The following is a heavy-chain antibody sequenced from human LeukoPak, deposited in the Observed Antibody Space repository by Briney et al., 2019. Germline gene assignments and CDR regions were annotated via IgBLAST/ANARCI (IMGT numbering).Heavy chain of an antibody. CDR3: ARGTSRTSPLSGYYRGYFDY. Sequence: GGSLRLSCAASGFTVNTNYMTWVRQAPGKGLEWVSITYAGGMTYYADSVKGRFTISRDNSKNVLYLQMNSLRAADTAVYYCARGTSRTSPLSGYYRGYFDYRGQGTLVTVSS. CDR1: GFTVNTNY. D-gene: IGHD3-3*01. CDR2: TYAGGMT. V-gene: IGHV3-66*02. J-gene: IGHJ4*02.